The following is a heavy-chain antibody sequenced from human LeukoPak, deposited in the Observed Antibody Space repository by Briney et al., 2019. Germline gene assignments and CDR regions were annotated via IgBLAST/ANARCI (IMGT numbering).Heavy chain of an antibody. CDR2: ISAYNGNT. J-gene: IGHJ4*02. D-gene: IGHD6-19*01. CDR3: ARGGPAVAGTGETEEEFDY. Sequence: RRASVRVSCKASGYTFTSYGISWVRQAPGQGLEWMGWISAYNGNTNYAQTLQGRVTMTTDTSTSTAYMELRSLRSDDTAVYYCARGGPAVAGTGETEEEFDYWGQGTLVTVSS. V-gene: IGHV1-18*01. CDR1: GYTFTSYG.